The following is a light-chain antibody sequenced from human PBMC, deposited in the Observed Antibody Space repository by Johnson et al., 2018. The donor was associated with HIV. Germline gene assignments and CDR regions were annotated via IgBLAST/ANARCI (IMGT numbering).Light chain of an antibody. CDR2: END. J-gene: IGLJ1*01. CDR1: SSNIGSNY. V-gene: IGLV1-51*02. CDR3: GTWDNSLSAV. Sequence: SVLTQPPSVSAAPGQKVTISCSGSSSNIGSNYVSWYQQLPGTAPRLLIYENDKRPSGIPDRFSGSKSGTSATLGITGLQTGDEADYYCGTWDNSLSAVFGTGTKVTVL.